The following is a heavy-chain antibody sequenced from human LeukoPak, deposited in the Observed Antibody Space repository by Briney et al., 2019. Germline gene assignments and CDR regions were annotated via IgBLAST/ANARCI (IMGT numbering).Heavy chain of an antibody. V-gene: IGHV3-74*01. D-gene: IGHD5-24*01. J-gene: IGHJ5*02. CDR3: ARDLYVEMATNWFDP. Sequence: GGSLRLSCAATGFTFSSYWMHWVRQAPGKGLVWVSRINSDGSSTSYADSVKGRFTISRDNAKNTLYLQMNSLRAEDTAVYYCARDLYVEMATNWFDPWGQGTLVTVSS. CDR1: GFTFSSYW. CDR2: INSDGSST.